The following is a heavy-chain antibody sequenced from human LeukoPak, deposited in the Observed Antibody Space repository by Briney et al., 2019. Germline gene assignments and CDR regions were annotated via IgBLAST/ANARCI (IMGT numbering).Heavy chain of an antibody. CDR1: GFTFSSYA. CDR3: ARDWDYKMATIPGY. Sequence: PGGSLRLSCAASGFTFSSYAMHWVRQALGKGLEWVAVISYDGSNKYYADSVKGRFTISRDNSKNTLYLQMNSLRAEDTAVYYCARDWDYKMATIPGYWGQGTLVTVSS. D-gene: IGHD5-24*01. V-gene: IGHV3-30-3*01. CDR2: ISYDGSNK. J-gene: IGHJ4*02.